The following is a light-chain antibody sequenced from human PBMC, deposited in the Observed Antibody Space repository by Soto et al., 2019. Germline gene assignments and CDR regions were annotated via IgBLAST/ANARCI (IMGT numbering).Light chain of an antibody. Sequence: QSVLTQPASVSGSPGQPITISCTGTSSDVGGYNYVSWYQQHPGKAPKLMIYDVSNRPSGVSNRFSGSKSGNTASLTISGLQAEDEADYYCGSYTSSSTPYVFGTGTKVTVL. J-gene: IGLJ1*01. CDR2: DVS. CDR1: SSDVGGYNY. CDR3: GSYTSSSTPYV. V-gene: IGLV2-14*01.